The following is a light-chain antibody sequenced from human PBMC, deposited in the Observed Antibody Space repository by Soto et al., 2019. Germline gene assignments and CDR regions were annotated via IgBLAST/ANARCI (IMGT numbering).Light chain of an antibody. Sequence: QSALTQPPSASGSPGQSVTISCTGTSSDVGGYNYVSWYQQHPGKAPKLMIYEVSKRPSGVPDRFSGSKSGNTASLTVSGLQAEDEADYYCATWDDSLSGYVLGTATKVTVL. CDR3: ATWDDSLSGYV. J-gene: IGLJ1*01. V-gene: IGLV2-8*01. CDR2: EVS. CDR1: SSDVGGYNY.